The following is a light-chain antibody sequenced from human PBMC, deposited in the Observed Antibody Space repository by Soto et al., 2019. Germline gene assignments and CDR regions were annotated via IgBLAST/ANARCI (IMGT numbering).Light chain of an antibody. V-gene: IGKV1-5*01. CDR1: QSISSW. J-gene: IGKJ2*01. CDR2: DAS. CDR3: QQYNSYSMYT. Sequence: DIQMTQSPSTLSASVGDRVTITCRASQSISSWLAWYQQKPGKAPQLLIYDASSLESAVPSRFSGSGSGTEFTLTISSLQPDDFATYFCQQYNSYSMYTFGQGTKLEIK.